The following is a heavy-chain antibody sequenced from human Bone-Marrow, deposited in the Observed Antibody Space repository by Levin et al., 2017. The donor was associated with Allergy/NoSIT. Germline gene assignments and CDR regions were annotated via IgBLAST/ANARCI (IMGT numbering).Heavy chain of an antibody. CDR2: IYHSGST. Sequence: PSETLSLTCAVSGYSISRGYNWAWIRRPPGKGLEWITSIYHSGSTYYNPSLKSRVTISVDTSKNHFSLKLTSVTAADTAVYYCAREGTPQSWDYWGQGTLVTVSS. J-gene: IGHJ4*02. D-gene: IGHD1-14*01. CDR3: AREGTPQSWDY. CDR1: GYSISRGYN. V-gene: IGHV4-38-2*02.